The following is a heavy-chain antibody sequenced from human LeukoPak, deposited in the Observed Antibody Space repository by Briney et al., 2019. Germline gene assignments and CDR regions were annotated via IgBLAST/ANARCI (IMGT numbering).Heavy chain of an antibody. D-gene: IGHD5-18*01. CDR2: IWYDGRKI. V-gene: IGHV3-33*01. Sequence: GGSLRLSCAASGFTFSNYGLHWVRQATAKGLEWVAVIWYDGRKIYYTDSVKGRFTISRDKSKNTLYLQMNNLRAEDTALYSCAREAYSYGSTDYYFDLWGRGTLVTVSS. CDR3: AREAYSYGSTDYYFDL. J-gene: IGHJ2*01. CDR1: GFTFSNYG.